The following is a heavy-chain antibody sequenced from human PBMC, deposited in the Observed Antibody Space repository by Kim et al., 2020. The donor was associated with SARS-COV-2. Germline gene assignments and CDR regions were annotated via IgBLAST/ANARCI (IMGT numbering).Heavy chain of an antibody. J-gene: IGHJ3*02. CDR2: ISSSSSYI. V-gene: IGHV3-21*01. CDR3: ARETMTGDAFDI. CDR1: GFTFSSYS. D-gene: IGHD3-22*01. Sequence: GGSLRLSCAASGFTFSSYSMNWVRQAPGKGLEWVSSISSSSSYIYYADSVKGRFTISRDNAKNSLYLQMNSLRAEDTAGYYCARETMTGDAFDIWGQGTMVTVSS.